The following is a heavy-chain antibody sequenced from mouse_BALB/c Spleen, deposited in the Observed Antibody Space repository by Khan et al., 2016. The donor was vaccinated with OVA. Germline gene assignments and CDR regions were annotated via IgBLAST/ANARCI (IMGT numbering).Heavy chain of an antibody. J-gene: IGHJ3*01. CDR3: VREADYDSSRAWFAY. CDR1: GYTFTSYY. Sequence: QIQLVQSGPEMVKPGTSVRISCKASGYTFTSYYINWVKRRPGQGLEWIGWIYPGNVNTKYNEKFKGKATLTADKSSSTAYMQLSSLTSEDSAVYYCVREADYDSSRAWFAYWGQGTLVTVS. V-gene: IGHV1S56*01. CDR2: IYPGNVNT. D-gene: IGHD2-4*01.